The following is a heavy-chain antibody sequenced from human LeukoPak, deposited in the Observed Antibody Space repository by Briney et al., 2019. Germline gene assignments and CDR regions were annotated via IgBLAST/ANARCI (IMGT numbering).Heavy chain of an antibody. V-gene: IGHV1-8*01. J-gene: IGHJ4*02. Sequence: ASVKVSCKASGYTFTSYDINWVRQATGQGLEWMGWMNPNSGNTGYAQKFQGRVTMTRNTSISTAYMELSSLRSEDTAVYYCARTKFVYDSSGYYQWPPRSPPIGYWGQGTLVTVSS. CDR3: ARTKFVYDSSGYYQWPPRSPPIGY. D-gene: IGHD3-22*01. CDR2: MNPNSGNT. CDR1: GYTFTSYD.